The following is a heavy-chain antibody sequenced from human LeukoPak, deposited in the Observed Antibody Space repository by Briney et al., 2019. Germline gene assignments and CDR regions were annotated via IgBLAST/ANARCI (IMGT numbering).Heavy chain of an antibody. V-gene: IGHV3-23*01. J-gene: IGHJ4*02. CDR3: AKNPRLEGWIYFDS. Sequence: GGSLRFSCAASGFTSSSYSMSWIRQAPGKGLEWVSSISGSGGRIDYADSVKGRFTISRDNSKNTLSLQMNSLTAEDTAVYYCAKNPRLEGWIYFDSWGQGILVTVSS. CDR1: GFTSSSYS. D-gene: IGHD1-1*01. CDR2: ISGSGGRI.